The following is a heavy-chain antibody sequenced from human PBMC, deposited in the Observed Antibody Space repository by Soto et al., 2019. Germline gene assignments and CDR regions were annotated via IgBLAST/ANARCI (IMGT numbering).Heavy chain of an antibody. CDR2: INAGNGNT. CDR3: AKDYYDSSGYYPPALLFDY. V-gene: IGHV1-3*01. J-gene: IGHJ4*02. Sequence: ASVKVSCKASGYTFTSYAISWVRQAPGQRLEWMGWINAGNGNTKYSQKFQGRVTITRDTSASTAYMELSSLRSEDTAVYYCAKDYYDSSGYYPPALLFDYWGQGTLVTAPQ. CDR1: GYTFTSYA. D-gene: IGHD3-22*01.